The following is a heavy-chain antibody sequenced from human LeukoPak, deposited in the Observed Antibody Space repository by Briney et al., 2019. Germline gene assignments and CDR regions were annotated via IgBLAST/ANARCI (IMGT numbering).Heavy chain of an antibody. D-gene: IGHD2-2*01. J-gene: IGHJ4*02. CDR1: GHTFTGSY. CDR2: INPNGGGT. Sequence: GASVKVSCKASGHTFTGSYIHWVRQAPGQGLEGMGWINPNGGGTNYAQKFQGRVTMTRDTSISTAYMELYRLRSDDTAVYYCAREGSVALAAASRPYFDYWGQGTLVTVSS. CDR3: AREGSVALAAASRPYFDY. V-gene: IGHV1-2*02.